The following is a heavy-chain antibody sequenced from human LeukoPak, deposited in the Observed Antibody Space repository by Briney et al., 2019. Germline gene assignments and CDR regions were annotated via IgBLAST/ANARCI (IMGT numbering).Heavy chain of an antibody. CDR2: IKQDGSEK. V-gene: IGHV3-7*03. Sequence: GGSLRLSCAASGFTFSNYWMNWVRQAPGKGLEWVANIKQDGSEKYYVDSVKGRFTISRDNAKNSLYLQMNSLRAEDTAVYYCARRYSSGWFYFDYWGQGTLVTVSS. CDR1: GFTFSNYW. CDR3: ARRYSSGWFYFDY. D-gene: IGHD6-19*01. J-gene: IGHJ4*02.